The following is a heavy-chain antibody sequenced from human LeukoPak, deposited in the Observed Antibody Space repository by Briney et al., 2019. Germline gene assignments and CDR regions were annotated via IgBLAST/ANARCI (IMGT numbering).Heavy chain of an antibody. CDR1: GFTFSSYA. Sequence: GGSLRLSCAASGFTFSSYAMSWVRQTPGKGLEWVSSISSSGRNTYYADSVKGRFTISRDNAKNTLYLQMNSLRADDTAVYYCARDPNYDSSGYPFDYWGQGTLVTVSS. CDR2: ISSSGRNT. D-gene: IGHD3-22*01. CDR3: ARDPNYDSSGYPFDY. V-gene: IGHV3-23*01. J-gene: IGHJ4*02.